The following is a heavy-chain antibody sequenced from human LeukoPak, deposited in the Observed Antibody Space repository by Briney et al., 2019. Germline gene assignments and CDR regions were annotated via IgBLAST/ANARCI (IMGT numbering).Heavy chain of an antibody. CDR3: ARQYYDFWSGYYKHWFDP. V-gene: IGHV1-69*13. D-gene: IGHD3-3*01. Sequence: SVKVSXKASGGTFSSYAISWVRQAPGQGLEWMGGIIPIFGTANYAQKFQGRVTITADESTSTAYMELSSLRSEDTAVYYCARQYYDFWSGYYKHWFDPWGQGTLVTVSS. J-gene: IGHJ5*02. CDR2: IIPIFGTA. CDR1: GGTFSSYA.